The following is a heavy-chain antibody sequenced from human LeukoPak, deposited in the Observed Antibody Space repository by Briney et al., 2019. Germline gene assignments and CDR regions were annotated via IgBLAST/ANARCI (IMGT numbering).Heavy chain of an antibody. J-gene: IGHJ4*02. CDR1: GAPISSGDYY. CDR3: ARELRADFGSGYKSLFDY. V-gene: IGHV4-30-4*08. D-gene: IGHD3-22*01. CDR2: IYYSGST. Sequence: SETLPLTCIVSGAPISSGDYYWSWIRQPPGKGLEWIGYIYYSGSTYYNPSLKSRVTISVDTSKNQFSLKLSSVTAADTAVYYCARELRADFGSGYKSLFDYWGQGTLVTVSS.